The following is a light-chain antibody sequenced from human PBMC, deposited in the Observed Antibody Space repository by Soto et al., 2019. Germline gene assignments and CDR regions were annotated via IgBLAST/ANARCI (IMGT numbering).Light chain of an antibody. Sequence: DIQMTQSPSSLYASIGDRVTITCRASQSISTYLSWYQKKAGKAPKLLISAASTLRDGVPPRFSGSGSGTDFTLTISSLQPEDFAVYYCQKSYSSPRTFGQGTKVEIK. CDR1: QSISTY. CDR3: QKSYSSPRT. V-gene: IGKV1-39*01. CDR2: AAS. J-gene: IGKJ1*01.